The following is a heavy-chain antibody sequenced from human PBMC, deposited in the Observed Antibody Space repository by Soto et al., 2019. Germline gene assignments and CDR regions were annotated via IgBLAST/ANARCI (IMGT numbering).Heavy chain of an antibody. CDR3: ARTARRQRQVYYYYYMDV. V-gene: IGHV6-1*01. CDR2: TYYRSKWYN. J-gene: IGHJ6*03. CDR1: GDSVSSNSAA. Sequence: SQTLSLTCAISGDSVSSNSAAWNWIRQSPSRGLEWLGRTYYRSKWYNDYAVSVKSRITINPDTSKNQFSLQLNSVTPEDTAVYYCARTARRQRQVYYYYYMDVWGKGTTVTVSS. D-gene: IGHD6-25*01.